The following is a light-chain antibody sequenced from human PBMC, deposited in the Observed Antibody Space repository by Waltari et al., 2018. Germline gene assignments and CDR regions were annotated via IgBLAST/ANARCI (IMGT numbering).Light chain of an antibody. CDR3: QQYYSTPLT. V-gene: IGKV4-1*01. J-gene: IGKJ4*01. Sequence: DIVMTQSPDSLAVSLGERATINCKSSQSVLYRSNNKNYLAWYQQKPGQPPKLLIYWASTRESGVPDRFSGSGSGTDFTLTISSLQAEDVAVYYCQQYYSTPLTFVGGTKVEIK. CDR1: QSVLYRSNNKNY. CDR2: WAS.